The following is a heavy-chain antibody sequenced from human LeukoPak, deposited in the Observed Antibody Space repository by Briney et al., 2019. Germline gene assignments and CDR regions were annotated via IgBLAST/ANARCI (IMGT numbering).Heavy chain of an antibody. CDR3: AKDPTSVVTAIHY. CDR1: GFTFSSYA. J-gene: IGHJ4*02. D-gene: IGHD2-21*02. CDR2: ISGSGGST. V-gene: IGHV3-23*01. Sequence: GGSLRLSCAASGFTFSSYAMSWVRQAPGKGLEWVSAISGSGGSTYYADSVKGRFTISRDNYKNTLYRQMNSLRAEDTAVYYCAKDPTSVVTAIHYWGQGTLVTVSS.